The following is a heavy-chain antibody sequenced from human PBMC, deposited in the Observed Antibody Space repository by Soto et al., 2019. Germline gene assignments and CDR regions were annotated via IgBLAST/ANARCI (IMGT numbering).Heavy chain of an antibody. CDR3: ARLHYYGSAYYYYGMDV. J-gene: IGHJ6*02. D-gene: IGHD3-10*01. V-gene: IGHV5-51*01. CDR1: GYSFTSYW. CDR2: IYPGDSDT. Sequence: PGESLKISCKGSGYSFTSYWIGWVRQMPGKGLEWMGIIYPGDSDTRYSPSFQGQVTISADKSISTAYLQWSSPKASDTAMYYCARLHYYGSAYYYYGMDVWGQGTTVTVSS.